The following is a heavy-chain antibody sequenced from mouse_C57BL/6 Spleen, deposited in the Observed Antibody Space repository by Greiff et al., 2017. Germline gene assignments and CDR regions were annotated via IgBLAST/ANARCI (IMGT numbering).Heavy chain of an antibody. CDR2: ILPGSGST. J-gene: IGHJ4*01. Sequence: QVTLKESGAELMKPGASVKLSCKATGYTFTGYWIEWVKQRPGHGLEWIGEILPGSGSTNYNEKFKGKATFTADTSSNTAYMQLSSLTTEDSAIXYCARRGVITTVVAHYYAMDYWGQGTSVTVSS. V-gene: IGHV1-9*01. CDR1: GYTFTGYW. CDR3: ARRGVITTVVAHYYAMDY. D-gene: IGHD1-1*01.